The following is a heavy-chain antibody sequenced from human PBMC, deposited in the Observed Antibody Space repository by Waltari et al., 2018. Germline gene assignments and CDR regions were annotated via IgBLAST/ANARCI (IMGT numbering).Heavy chain of an antibody. J-gene: IGHJ4*02. V-gene: IGHV4-4*07. CDR2: VYTSGGN. CDR1: GGSISRYY. D-gene: IGHD6-19*01. CDR3: AGGEAVNYFDY. Sequence: VQLQESGPGLVKPSETLSLTCTVSGGSISRYYWSWIREPAGKRVGRIGRVYTSGGNNYNPPLKSRVTMSVDTAKNQFSRKLGAVTAADTAVYYCAGGEAVNYFDYWGQGTLVTVSS.